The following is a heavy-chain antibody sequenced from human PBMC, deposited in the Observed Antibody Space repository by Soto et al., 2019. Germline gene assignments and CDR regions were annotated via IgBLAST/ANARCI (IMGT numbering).Heavy chain of an antibody. CDR3: ASNHLGTTAHGMDV. Sequence: ASAKVSCTDCRYRITIYAIHRAPKAPGQRKEWMGWINAGNGNKKYSQKFQGRVIITRDTSASTAYMELSSLRSEDMAVYYCASNHLGTTAHGMDVWGQGTTVTVSS. V-gene: IGHV1-3*01. CDR2: INAGNGNK. D-gene: IGHD1-1*01. J-gene: IGHJ6*02. CDR1: RYRITIYA.